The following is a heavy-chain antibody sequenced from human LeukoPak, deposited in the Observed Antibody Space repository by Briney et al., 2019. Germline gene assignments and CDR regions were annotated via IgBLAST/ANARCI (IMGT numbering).Heavy chain of an antibody. Sequence: KPSETLSLTCAVYGGSFSGYYWSCIRQPPGKGLEWIGEINHSGSTNYNPSLKSRVTISVDTSKNQFSLKLSSVTAADTAVYYCARIPGKGGYSYGYVDYWGQGTLVTVSS. CDR3: ARIPGKGGYSYGYVDY. D-gene: IGHD5-18*01. V-gene: IGHV4-34*01. CDR1: GGSFSGYY. CDR2: INHSGST. J-gene: IGHJ4*02.